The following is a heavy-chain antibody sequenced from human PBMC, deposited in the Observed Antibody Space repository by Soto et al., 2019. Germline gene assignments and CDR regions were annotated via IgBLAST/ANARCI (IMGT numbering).Heavy chain of an antibody. CDR2: IIPIFGTA. Sequence: QVQLVQSGAEVKKPGSSVKVSCKASGGTFSSYAISWVRQAPGQGLEWMGGIIPIFGTANYAQKFQGRVTITADESTSTAYMELSSVRSEDTAVYYCASSPPAAIYYYYYGMDVWGQGTTVTVSS. CDR3: ASSPPAAIYYYYYGMDV. CDR1: GGTFSSYA. V-gene: IGHV1-69*01. J-gene: IGHJ6*02. D-gene: IGHD2-2*01.